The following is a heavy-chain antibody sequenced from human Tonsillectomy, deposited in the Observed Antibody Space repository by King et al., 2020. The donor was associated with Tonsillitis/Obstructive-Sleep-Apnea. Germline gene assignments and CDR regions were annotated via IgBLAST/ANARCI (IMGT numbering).Heavy chain of an antibody. V-gene: IGHV4-59*01. D-gene: IGHD3-16*02. Sequence: VQLQESGPGLVKPSETLSLTCTVSGGSISSYYWSWIRQPPGKGLEWIGYIYYSGSTNYNPSLKSRVTISVDTSKNQFSLKLSSVTAADTAVYYCAAAGGLGELSLELHWGQGTLVTVSS. CDR2: IYYSGST. J-gene: IGHJ4*02. CDR1: GGSISSYY. CDR3: AAAGGLGELSLELH.